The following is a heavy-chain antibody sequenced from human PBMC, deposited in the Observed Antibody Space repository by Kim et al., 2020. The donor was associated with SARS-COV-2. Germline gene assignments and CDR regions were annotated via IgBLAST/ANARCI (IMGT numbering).Heavy chain of an antibody. V-gene: IGHV4-31*03. CDR3: ERDSRRRDGYNGYGMDV. Sequence: SETLSLTCTVSGGSISSGGYYWSWIRQHPGKGLEWIGYIYYSGSTYYNPSLKGRVTISVDTSKNQFSLKLSSVTAADTAVYYCERDSRRRDGYNGYGMDVWGQGTTVTVSS. D-gene: IGHD5-12*01. J-gene: IGHJ6*02. CDR1: GGSISSGGYY. CDR2: IYYSGST.